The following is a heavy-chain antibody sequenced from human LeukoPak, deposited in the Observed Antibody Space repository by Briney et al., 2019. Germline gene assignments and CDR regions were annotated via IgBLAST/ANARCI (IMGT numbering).Heavy chain of an antibody. V-gene: IGHV3-48*02. J-gene: IGHJ4*02. CDR1: GFTFSSYS. D-gene: IGHD6-19*01. Sequence: GGSLRLSCAASGFTFSSYSMNWVRQAPGEGLEWVSYISSSSRTIYYADSVKGRFTISRDNAKNSLYLQMNSLRDEDTAVYYWARGLPPGISGWYLGYWGQGTLVTVSS. CDR3: ARGLPPGISGWYLGY. CDR2: ISSSSRTI.